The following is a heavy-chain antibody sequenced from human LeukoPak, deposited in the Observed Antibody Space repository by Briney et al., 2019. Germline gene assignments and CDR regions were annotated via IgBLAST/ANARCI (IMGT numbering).Heavy chain of an antibody. CDR1: GFTFSDYY. D-gene: IGHD5-24*01. CDR2: ISRSGNTI. V-gene: IGHV3-11*04. Sequence: PGGSLRLSCAASGFTFSDYYMTWIRQAPGKGLEWVSYISRSGNTIYYADSLKGRFTISRDNAKNSLYLQMNSLRAEDTAVYYCARDERPDQRFGNWFDPWGQGTLVTVSS. J-gene: IGHJ5*02. CDR3: ARDERPDQRFGNWFDP.